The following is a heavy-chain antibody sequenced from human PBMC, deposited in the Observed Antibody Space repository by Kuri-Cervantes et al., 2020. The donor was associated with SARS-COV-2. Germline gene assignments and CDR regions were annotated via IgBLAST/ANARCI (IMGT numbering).Heavy chain of an antibody. CDR1: GFTFSSYA. CDR3: AKETTIVVVVAVAH. CDR2: ISGSGAST. J-gene: IGHJ4*02. Sequence: GESLNISCAASGFTFSSYAMNWVRQAPGKGLEWVSGISGSGASTYYADSVKGRFTISRDNPKNTLYLQMNSLRADDTALYYCAKETTIVVVVAVAHWGQGTLVTVSS. V-gene: IGHV3-23*01. D-gene: IGHD2-15*01.